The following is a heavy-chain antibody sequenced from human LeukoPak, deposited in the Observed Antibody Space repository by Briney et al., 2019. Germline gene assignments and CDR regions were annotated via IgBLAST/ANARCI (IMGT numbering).Heavy chain of an antibody. D-gene: IGHD2/OR15-2a*01. CDR2: INGRGDNT. CDR3: AKDRVSPGFNWFDP. V-gene: IGHV3-23*01. Sequence: GGSLRLSCAASGFTFSTYAMSWVRQAPGKGLEWVSAINGRGDNTYYADFVKGRFTISRDNSKSTVYLQMNSLRTEDTAVYYCAKDRVSPGFNWFDPWGQGTLVTVSS. CDR1: GFTFSTYA. J-gene: IGHJ5*02.